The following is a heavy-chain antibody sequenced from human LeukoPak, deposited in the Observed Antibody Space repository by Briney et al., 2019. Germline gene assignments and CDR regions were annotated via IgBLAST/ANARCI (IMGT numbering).Heavy chain of an antibody. J-gene: IGHJ6*02. CDR1: EFTVSSNY. CDR2: IYTSGST. CDR3: ARVGTTVSTNYYGMDV. V-gene: IGHV3-66*02. D-gene: IGHD4-11*01. Sequence: GGSLRLSCVPSEFTVSSNYMNWVRQAPGKGLEWVSFIYTSGSTYYADSVRGRFTISRDNSKNTLYLEMNSLRAEDTAVYYCARVGTTVSTNYYGMDVWGQGTTVTVSS.